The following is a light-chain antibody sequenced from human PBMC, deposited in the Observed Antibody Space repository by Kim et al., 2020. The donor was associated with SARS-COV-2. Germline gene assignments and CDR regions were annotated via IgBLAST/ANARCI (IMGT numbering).Light chain of an antibody. V-gene: IGKV3-20*01. Sequence: LPPGERAPLSCRASQSVSSTYLAWYQQKPGQAPRLLIYGASSRATGIPDRFSGSGSGTDFTLTISRLEPEDFAAYYCQQYGSSPYTFGQGTKLEI. J-gene: IGKJ2*01. CDR2: GAS. CDR1: QSVSSTY. CDR3: QQYGSSPYT.